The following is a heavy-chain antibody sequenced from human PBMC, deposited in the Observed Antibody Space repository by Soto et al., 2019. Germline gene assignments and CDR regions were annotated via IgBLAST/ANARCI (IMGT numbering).Heavy chain of an antibody. CDR3: ARDPLHYDILTGYSPNYFDF. J-gene: IGHJ4*02. CDR2: IKQDGGER. CDR1: GFTFRSSW. V-gene: IGHV3-7*01. Sequence: PGGSLRLSCAASGFTFRSSWMGWVRQAPGKGLEWVANIKQDGGERNYLDSVKGRFTISRDNSKNTLYLQMNSLRAEDTAVYYCARDPLHYDILTGYSPNYFDFWGQGTLVTVSS. D-gene: IGHD3-9*01.